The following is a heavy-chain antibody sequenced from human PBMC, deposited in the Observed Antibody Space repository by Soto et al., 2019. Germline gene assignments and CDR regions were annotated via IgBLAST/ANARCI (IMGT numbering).Heavy chain of an antibody. CDR2: IWNDGSNK. Sequence: TGGSLRLSCAASGFTFRDHAMHWVRQAPGKGREWLAIIWNDGSNKFYAGSVQGRFTISRDNSKNTVYLQMNTLSAEDTAVYYCARALFPDVDIYAMDVWGQGTTVTVS. CDR3: ARALFPDVDIYAMDV. V-gene: IGHV3-33*01. J-gene: IGHJ6*02. CDR1: GFTFRDHA. D-gene: IGHD5-12*01.